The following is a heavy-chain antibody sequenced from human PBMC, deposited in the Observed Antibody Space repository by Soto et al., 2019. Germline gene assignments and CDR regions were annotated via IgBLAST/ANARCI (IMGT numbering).Heavy chain of an antibody. V-gene: IGHV1-24*01. J-gene: IGHJ4*02. D-gene: IGHD5-18*01. Sequence: GASVTVSCQVSGYTLTYLSMHWVRQAPGKGLEWMGGFDPEDGETIYAQKFQGRVTMTEDTSTDTAYMELSSLRSEDTAVYYCATPERGYSYGYYYYFDYWGQGTLVTVSS. CDR3: ATPERGYSYGYYYYFDY. CDR2: FDPEDGET. CDR1: GYTLTYLS.